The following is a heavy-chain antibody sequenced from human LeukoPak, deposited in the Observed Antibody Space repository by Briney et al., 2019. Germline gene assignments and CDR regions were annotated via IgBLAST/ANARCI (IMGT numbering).Heavy chain of an antibody. V-gene: IGHV1-18*01. CDR1: GYTFTSYG. J-gene: IGHJ4*02. CDR3: ARAPMIAVAGLIDY. D-gene: IGHD6-19*01. Sequence: GASVKVSCKASGYTFTSYGISWVRQAPGRGLEWMGWISAYNGNTNYAQKLQGRVTMTTDTSTSTAYMELRSLRSDDTAVYYCARAPMIAVAGLIDYWGQGTLVTVSS. CDR2: ISAYNGNT.